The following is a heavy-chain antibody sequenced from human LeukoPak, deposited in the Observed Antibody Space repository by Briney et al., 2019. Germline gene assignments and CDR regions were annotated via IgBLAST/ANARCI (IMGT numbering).Heavy chain of an antibody. CDR2: ISAYNGNT. Sequence: ASVKVSFKASGYTFTSYGISWLRQAPGQGLEWMGWISAYNGNTNYAQKLQGRVTMTTDTSTSTAYMELRSLRSDDTAVYYCARTWDAHGSRRRYGMDVWGQGTTVTVSS. V-gene: IGHV1-18*01. D-gene: IGHD3-10*01. J-gene: IGHJ6*02. CDR1: GYTFTSYG. CDR3: ARTWDAHGSRRRYGMDV.